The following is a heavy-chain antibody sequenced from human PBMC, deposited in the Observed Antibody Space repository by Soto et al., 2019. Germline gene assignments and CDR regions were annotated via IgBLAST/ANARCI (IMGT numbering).Heavy chain of an antibody. Sequence: QVQLVQSGAEVEKPGSSVKVSCQTSGGTFSSHALTWLRQAPGQGLEGMGGIIPMFGTTYTSQKVQGRVAISADETTSTVELSSLRSEDTAVYFCARCDVCYPGGDDAFDLWGQGTTVIVSS. CDR2: IIPMFGTT. V-gene: IGHV1-69*01. CDR3: ARCDVCYPGGDDAFDL. CDR1: GGTFSSHA. D-gene: IGHD2-21*02. J-gene: IGHJ3*01.